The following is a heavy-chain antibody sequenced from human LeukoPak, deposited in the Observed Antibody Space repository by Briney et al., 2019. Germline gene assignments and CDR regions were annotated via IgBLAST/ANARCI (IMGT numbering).Heavy chain of an antibody. D-gene: IGHD3-10*01. V-gene: IGHV3-23*01. CDR2: INDNGGST. Sequence: GGSLRLSCAASGFTFNNYAMTWVRQAPGKGLEWVSSINDNGGSTFYAASVKGRFTISRDNSKNTLSLQMSCLRAEDTAIYYCAKDRVGSRGPYYFDYWGQGTLVTVSS. J-gene: IGHJ4*02. CDR1: GFTFNNYA. CDR3: AKDRVGSRGPYYFDY.